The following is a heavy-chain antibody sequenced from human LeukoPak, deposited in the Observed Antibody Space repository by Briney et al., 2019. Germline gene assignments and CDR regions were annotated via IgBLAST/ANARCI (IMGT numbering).Heavy chain of an antibody. CDR1: GGSFSSSRYY. J-gene: IGHJ6*02. V-gene: IGHV4-39*01. Sequence: SETLSLTCTVSGGSFSSSRYYWGWIRQPPGKGLEWTGSIFYTGNTYYNPSLKSRVTISVDTSKNQFSLNLSSVTAADTAVYSCARGLTVYYYGMDVWGQGTTVTVSS. CDR2: IFYTGNT. CDR3: ARGLTVYYYGMDV. D-gene: IGHD2-21*02.